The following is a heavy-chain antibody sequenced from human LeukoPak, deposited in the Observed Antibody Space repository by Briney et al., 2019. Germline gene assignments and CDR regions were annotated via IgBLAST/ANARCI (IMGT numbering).Heavy chain of an antibody. Sequence: SETLSLTCTVSGGSISSYYWSWIRQPPGKGLEWIGYIYYSGSTNYNPSLKSRVTISVDTSKNQFSLKLSSVTAADTAVYYCARDLAAAEDYWGQGTLVTVSS. CDR3: ARDLAAAEDY. V-gene: IGHV4-59*12. J-gene: IGHJ4*02. D-gene: IGHD6-13*01. CDR2: IYYSGST. CDR1: GGSISSYY.